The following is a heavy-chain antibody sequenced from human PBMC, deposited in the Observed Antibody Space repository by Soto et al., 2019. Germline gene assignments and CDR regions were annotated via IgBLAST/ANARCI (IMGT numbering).Heavy chain of an antibody. CDR1: GFTFSSYA. Sequence: GSLRLSCAASGFTFSSYAMSWVRQAPGKGLEWVSAISGSGGSTYYADSVKGRFTISRDNSKNTLYLQMNSLRAEDTAVYYCAKGRVANYYYYGMDVWGQGTTVTVSS. D-gene: IGHD5-12*01. CDR2: ISGSGGST. J-gene: IGHJ6*02. V-gene: IGHV3-23*01. CDR3: AKGRVANYYYYGMDV.